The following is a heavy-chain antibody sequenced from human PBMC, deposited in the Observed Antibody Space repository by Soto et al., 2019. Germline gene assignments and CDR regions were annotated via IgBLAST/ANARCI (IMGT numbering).Heavy chain of an antibody. CDR1: GFSLSNARMG. Sequence: QVTLKESGPVLVNPTETLTLTCTVSGFSLSNARMGVSWIRQPPGKALEWLAHIFSNDEKSYSTSLKSRLTISKDTSKSQVVLTMTNMDPVDTATYYCARMDYDSFYYFDYWGQGTLVTVSS. V-gene: IGHV2-26*01. D-gene: IGHD4-17*01. CDR3: ARMDYDSFYYFDY. J-gene: IGHJ4*02. CDR2: IFSNDEK.